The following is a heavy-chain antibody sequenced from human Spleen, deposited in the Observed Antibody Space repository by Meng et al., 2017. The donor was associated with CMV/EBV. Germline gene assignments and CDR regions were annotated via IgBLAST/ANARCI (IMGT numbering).Heavy chain of an antibody. CDR2: INPDGSLT. CDR3: AKGGQYSGSYYGGLIGYFHH. D-gene: IGHD1-26*01. J-gene: IGHJ1*01. CDR1: GFTFSNQW. Sequence: GESLKISCVASGFTFSNQWMRWVRQVPGKGLVWVSNINPDGSLTSYADSVKGRFTISRDNAKNSLYLQMNSLRAEDTALYYCAKGGQYSGSYYGGLIGYFHHWGQGTLVTVSS. V-gene: IGHV3-74*01.